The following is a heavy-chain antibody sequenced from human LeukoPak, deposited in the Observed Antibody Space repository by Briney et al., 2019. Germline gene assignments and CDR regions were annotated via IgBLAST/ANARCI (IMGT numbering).Heavy chain of an antibody. D-gene: IGHD3-16*02. CDR3: ATARRYYDYVWGSYPPPPFDY. V-gene: IGHV1-24*01. CDR2: FDPEDGET. Sequence: ASVRVSCKVSGYTLTELSMHWVRQAPGKGLEWMGGFDPEDGETIYAQKFQGRVTMTEDTSTDTAYMELSSLRSEDTAVYYCATARRYYDYVWGSYPPPPFDYWGQGTLVTVSS. CDR1: GYTLTELS. J-gene: IGHJ4*02.